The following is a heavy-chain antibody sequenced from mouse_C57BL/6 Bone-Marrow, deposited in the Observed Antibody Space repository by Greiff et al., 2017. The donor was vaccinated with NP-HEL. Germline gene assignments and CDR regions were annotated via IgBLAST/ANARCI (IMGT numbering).Heavy chain of an antibody. Sequence: QVHVKQPGAELVKPGASVKLSCKASGYTFTSYWMHWVKQRPGRGLEWIGRIDPNSGGTKYNEKFKSKATLTVDKPSSTAYMQLSSLTSEDSAVYYCARDDGNRYYFDYWGQGTTLTVSS. CDR1: GYTFTSYW. CDR2: IDPNSGGT. V-gene: IGHV1-72*01. D-gene: IGHD2-1*01. CDR3: ARDDGNRYYFDY. J-gene: IGHJ2*01.